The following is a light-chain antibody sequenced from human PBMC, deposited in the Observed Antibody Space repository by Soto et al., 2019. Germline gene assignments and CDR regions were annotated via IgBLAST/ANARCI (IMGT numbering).Light chain of an antibody. CDR3: QQYNTWPRR. V-gene: IGKV3-15*01. CDR1: HVFSSN. J-gene: IGKJ1*01. Sequence: EIVMTQSPATLSVSPGERATISCRAFHVFSSNLAFYQQKPGQSPRLFFYVSSTRAIVFPAGLGGGGFGTDFLFTFSSLQSEDFAFFSCQQYNTWPRRFGKGTKV. CDR2: VSS.